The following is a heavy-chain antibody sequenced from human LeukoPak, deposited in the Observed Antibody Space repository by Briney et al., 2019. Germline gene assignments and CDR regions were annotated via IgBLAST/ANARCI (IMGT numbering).Heavy chain of an antibody. CDR3: AKGYCSSTSCYTDY. J-gene: IGHJ4*02. Sequence: QTGGSLRLSCAASGFTFDDYAMHWVRHAPGKGLEWVSGISWSSGSIGYADSVKGRFTISRDNAKNSLYLQMNSLRAEDTALYYCAKGYCSSTSCYTDYWGQGTLVTVSS. D-gene: IGHD2-2*02. CDR1: GFTFDDYA. V-gene: IGHV3-9*01. CDR2: ISWSSGSI.